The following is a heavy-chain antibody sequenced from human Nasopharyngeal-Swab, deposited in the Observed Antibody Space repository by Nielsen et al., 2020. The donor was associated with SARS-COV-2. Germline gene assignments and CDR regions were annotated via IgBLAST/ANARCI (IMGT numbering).Heavy chain of an antibody. Sequence: SETLSLNCTVSGGSISSYYWSWIRQPPGKGLEWIGYLYHSGSTNYNPSLKSRVTISVDTSKNQFSLKLSSVTAADTAVYYCAREFGDTFDYWGQGTLVTVSS. CDR3: AREFGDTFDY. D-gene: IGHD2-21*01. CDR2: LYHSGST. V-gene: IGHV4-59*01. CDR1: GGSISSYY. J-gene: IGHJ4*02.